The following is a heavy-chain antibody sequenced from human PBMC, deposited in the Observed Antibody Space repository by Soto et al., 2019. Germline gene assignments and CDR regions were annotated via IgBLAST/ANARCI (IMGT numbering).Heavy chain of an antibody. V-gene: IGHV3-7*01. CDR2: IKPDGSEK. J-gene: IGHJ4*02. D-gene: IGHD3-22*01. Sequence: EVQLVDSGGDLVQPGESLRLSCAASGFPFSSYWMSWVRQAPGKGLEWVANIKPDGSEKYYVDSVKGRFTISRDNAKTSLYLQMNSLRAEDTALYFCVRGGYFFNDWDQGTLVTVSS. CDR3: VRGGYFFND. CDR1: GFPFSSYW.